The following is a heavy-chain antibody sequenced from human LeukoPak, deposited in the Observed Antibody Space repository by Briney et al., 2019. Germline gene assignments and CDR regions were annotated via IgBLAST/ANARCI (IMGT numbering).Heavy chain of an antibody. CDR3: AKLGGYDY. CDR2: IKQDGSEK. D-gene: IGHD5-12*01. V-gene: IGHV3-7*03. J-gene: IGHJ4*02. Sequence: GGTLRLSCAVSGFSVSGYWMTWVRQAPGKGLEWVANIKQDGSEKNYVDSVKGRFTISRDNAENSLFLQMNSLRAEDTAVYYCAKLGGYDYWGQGTLVTVSS. CDR1: GFSVSGYW.